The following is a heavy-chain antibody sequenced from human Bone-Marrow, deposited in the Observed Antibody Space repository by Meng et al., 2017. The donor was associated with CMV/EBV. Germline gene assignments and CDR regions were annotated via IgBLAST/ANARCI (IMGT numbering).Heavy chain of an antibody. CDR3: ARARFDY. J-gene: IGHJ4*02. Sequence: GSLRLSCTVSGYSISSGYYWGWVRQPPGKGLEWIGSIYHSGSTYYSPSLKSRVTISVDTSKNQFSLKLSSVTAADTAVYYCARARFDYWGQGTLVTVSS. V-gene: IGHV4-38-2*02. CDR2: IYHSGST. CDR1: GYSISSGYY.